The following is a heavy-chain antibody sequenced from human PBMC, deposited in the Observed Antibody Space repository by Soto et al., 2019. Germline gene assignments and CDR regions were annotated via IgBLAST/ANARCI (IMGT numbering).Heavy chain of an antibody. J-gene: IGHJ5*02. D-gene: IGHD3-16*02. CDR3: ARGTTSSYTLTPGDWFDP. CDR2: ISAYNGNT. Sequence: ASVKVSCKASGYTFTSYGISWVRQAPGQGLEWMGWISAYNGNTNYAQKLQGRVTMTTDTSTSTAYMELRSLRSDDTAVYYCARGTTSSYTLTPGDWFDPWGQGTLVTVSS. CDR1: GYTFTSYG. V-gene: IGHV1-18*01.